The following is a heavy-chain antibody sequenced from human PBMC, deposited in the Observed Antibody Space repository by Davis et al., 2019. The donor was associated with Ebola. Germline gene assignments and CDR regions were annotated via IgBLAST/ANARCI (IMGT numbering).Heavy chain of an antibody. CDR3: ARHLYHTSGRDAFDI. Sequence: GESLKISCAASGFTFNIYGMHWVRQAPGKGLEWVAVTWSDGSSKFYTDSVKGRFTISRDNAKNSLYLQMNSLRAKDTAVYYCARHLYHTSGRDAFDIWGQGTMVTVSS. J-gene: IGHJ3*02. CDR2: TWSDGSSK. CDR1: GFTFNIYG. D-gene: IGHD3-22*01. V-gene: IGHV3-33*01.